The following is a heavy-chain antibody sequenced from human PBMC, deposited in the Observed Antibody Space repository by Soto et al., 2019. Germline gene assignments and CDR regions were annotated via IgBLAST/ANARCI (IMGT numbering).Heavy chain of an antibody. D-gene: IGHD2-2*01. Sequence: SVKVACTSSGATLYSFVNAGITCVRQAPGQGLEWMGGIIPVFGTPNHAQKFQGRVTISADESTRTVNMELSSLRSDDTAVYYCAREDRDRETGLVPAAIDGMDVWGQGTTVTVSS. CDR1: GATLYSFVNAG. CDR2: IIPVFGTP. V-gene: IGHV1-69*13. CDR3: AREDRDRETGLVPAAIDGMDV. J-gene: IGHJ6*02.